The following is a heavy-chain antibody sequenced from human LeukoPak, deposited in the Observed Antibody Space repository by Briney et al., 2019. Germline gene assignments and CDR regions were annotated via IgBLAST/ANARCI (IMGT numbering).Heavy chain of an antibody. Sequence: GASVKVSCKASGYTFTGYYMHWVRQAPGQGLEWMGWINPNSGGTNYAQKFQGRVTMTRDTSISTAYMELSRLRSDDTAVYYCARDLGYCSSTSCYMFPDYWGQGTLVTVSS. CDR2: INPNSGGT. D-gene: IGHD2-2*02. CDR1: GYTFTGYY. J-gene: IGHJ4*02. CDR3: ARDLGYCSSTSCYMFPDY. V-gene: IGHV1-2*02.